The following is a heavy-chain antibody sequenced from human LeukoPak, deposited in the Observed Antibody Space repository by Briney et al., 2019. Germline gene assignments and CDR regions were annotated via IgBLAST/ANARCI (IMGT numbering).Heavy chain of an antibody. J-gene: IGHJ4*02. Sequence: SETLSLTCTVSGYSISSGYYWGRIRQPPGKGLEWIGSIYHSGSTYYNPSLKSRVTISVDTSKNQFSLKLSSVTAADTAVYYCARERRGELLLFTSPFDYWGQGTLVTVSS. CDR3: ARERRGELLLFTSPFDY. CDR2: IYHSGST. V-gene: IGHV4-38-2*02. CDR1: GYSISSGYY. D-gene: IGHD1-26*01.